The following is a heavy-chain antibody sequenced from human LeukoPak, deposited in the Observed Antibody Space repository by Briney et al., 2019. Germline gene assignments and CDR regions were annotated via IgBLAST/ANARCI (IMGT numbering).Heavy chain of an antibody. Sequence: GRSLRLSCAASGFALRSYTVTWVRQAPGKGLEWVSSISSTSAYIYYAESVKGRFSISRDNSKNTLYLQMNSLRAEDTAVYYCAKNGGNYKNHYYYYYYMDVWGKGTTVTVSS. J-gene: IGHJ6*03. CDR1: GFALRSYT. CDR3: AKNGGNYKNHYYYYYYMDV. D-gene: IGHD4/OR15-4a*01. CDR2: ISSTSAYI. V-gene: IGHV3-21*01.